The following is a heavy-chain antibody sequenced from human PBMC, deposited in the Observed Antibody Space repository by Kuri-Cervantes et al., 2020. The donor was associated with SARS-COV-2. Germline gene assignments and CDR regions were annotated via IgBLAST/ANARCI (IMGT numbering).Heavy chain of an antibody. CDR2: IDPSDSYT. V-gene: IGHV5-10-1*01. Sequence: GGSLRLSCKGSGYSFTSYWISWVRQMPGKGLEWMGRIDPSDSYTNYSPSFQGHVTISADKSISTAYLQWSSLKASDTAMYYCARLSITIFGALTAPFDSWGQGTLVTVSS. CDR3: ARLSITIFGALTAPFDS. D-gene: IGHD3-3*01. J-gene: IGHJ5*01. CDR1: GYSFTSYW.